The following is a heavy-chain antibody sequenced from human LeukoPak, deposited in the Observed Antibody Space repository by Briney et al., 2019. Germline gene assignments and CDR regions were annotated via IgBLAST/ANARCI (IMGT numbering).Heavy chain of an antibody. CDR3: ARSQEGFWSGYYGSFIGWFDP. V-gene: IGHV4-39*07. D-gene: IGHD3-3*01. J-gene: IGHJ5*02. Sequence: SETLSLTRTGSGGSLSSRSYYGGWIRQPPGKGLEWIGSIYYRGITNYNPSLKNRVTISVETSKIHFSLKLSSVTAADTAVYYCARSQEGFWSGYYGSFIGWFDPWGQGTLVTVSS. CDR1: GGSLSSRSYY. CDR2: IYYRGIT.